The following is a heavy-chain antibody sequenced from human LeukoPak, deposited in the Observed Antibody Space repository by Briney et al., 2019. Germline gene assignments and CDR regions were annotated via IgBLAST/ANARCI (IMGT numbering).Heavy chain of an antibody. V-gene: IGHV3-11*04. J-gene: IGHJ4*02. D-gene: IGHD5-18*01. CDR1: GFTFSDYY. Sequence: SLRLSCAASGFTFSDYYMSWIRQAPGKGLEWVSYISCSGSTIYYADSVKGRFTISRDNAKNSLYLQMNSLRAEDTVVYYCARRGYSYGPSKYYFDYWGQGTLVTVSS. CDR3: ARRGYSYGPSKYYFDY. CDR2: ISCSGSTI.